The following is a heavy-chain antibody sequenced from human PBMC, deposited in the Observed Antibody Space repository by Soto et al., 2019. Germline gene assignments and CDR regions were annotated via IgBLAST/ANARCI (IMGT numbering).Heavy chain of an antibody. CDR3: PRSTRVLGIPAAPTNCFDT. D-gene: IGHD2-2*01. V-gene: IGHV4-31*03. Sequence: SETLSLTCTVSGGSISSGGYYWSWIRQHPGKGLEWIGYIYYSGSTYYNPSLKSRVTISVDTSKNQFFLKLRSVTAAATAVYSSPRSTRVLGIPAAPTNCFDTCRQVPLVTFSS. J-gene: IGHJ5*02. CDR2: IYYSGST. CDR1: GGSISSGGYY.